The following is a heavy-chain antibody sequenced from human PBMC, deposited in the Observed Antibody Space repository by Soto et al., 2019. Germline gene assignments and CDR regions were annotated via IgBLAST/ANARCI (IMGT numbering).Heavy chain of an antibody. CDR2: IIPIFVTA. Sequence: QVQLVQSGAEVKKPGSSVKVSCKASGGTFSSYAISWVRQAPGQGLEWMGGIIPIFVTANYAPKFHGRVTITADEATSTAYIELSSLSSEDTVGYYCETGHSNKLLLRSYLGMDVWGQGTTVTVSS. D-gene: IGHD3-22*01. J-gene: IGHJ6*02. CDR1: GGTFSSYA. CDR3: ETGHSNKLLLRSYLGMDV. V-gene: IGHV1-69*01.